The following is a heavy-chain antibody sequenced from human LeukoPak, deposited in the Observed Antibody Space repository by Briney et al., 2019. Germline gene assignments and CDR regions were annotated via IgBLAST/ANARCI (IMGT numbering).Heavy chain of an antibody. CDR2: IPYDGSDK. CDR1: GFTFTNYA. CDR3: AKDWSASSGWFLDY. J-gene: IGHJ4*02. Sequence: GGSLRLSCAASGFTFTNYAMHWVRQAPGKGLEWVAFIPYDGSDKYYADSVKGRFTISRDNSKNTLSLQMNSLRADDTAVYYCAKDWSASSGWFLDYWGQGTLVTVSS. D-gene: IGHD6-19*01. V-gene: IGHV3-30*02.